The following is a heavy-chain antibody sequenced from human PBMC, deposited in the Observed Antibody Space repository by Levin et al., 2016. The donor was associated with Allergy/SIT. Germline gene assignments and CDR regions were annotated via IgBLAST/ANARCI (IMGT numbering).Heavy chain of an antibody. D-gene: IGHD3-22*01. J-gene: IGHJ4*02. CDR2: IYSGGST. CDR1: GFTFSSYW. V-gene: IGHV3-53*01. Sequence: GGSLRLSCAASGFTFSSYWMSWVRQAPGKGLEWVSVIYSGGSTYYADSVKGRFTISRDNSKNTLYLQMNSLRAEDTAVYYCARNDYDSSGPFDYWGQGTLVTVSS. CDR3: ARNDYDSSGPFDY.